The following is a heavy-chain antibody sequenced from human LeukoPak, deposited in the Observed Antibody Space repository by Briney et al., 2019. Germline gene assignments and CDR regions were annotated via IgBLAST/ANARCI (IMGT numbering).Heavy chain of an antibody. CDR3: ARDSLTGTTRGDY. CDR1: GFTFSSYS. Sequence: GGSLRLSCAASGFTFSSYSMNWVRQAPGKGLEWVSYISSSSTIYYADSVKGRFTISRDNAKNSLYLQMNSLRAEDTAVYYCARDSLTGTTRGDYWGQGTLVTVSS. CDR2: ISSSSTI. D-gene: IGHD1-7*01. J-gene: IGHJ4*02. V-gene: IGHV3-48*01.